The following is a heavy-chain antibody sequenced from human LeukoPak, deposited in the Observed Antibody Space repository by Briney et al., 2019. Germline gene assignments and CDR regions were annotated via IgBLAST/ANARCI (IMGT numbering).Heavy chain of an antibody. CDR1: GYSFTSYW. CDR2: IYPGYSDT. J-gene: IGHJ5*02. Sequence: GESLKISCKGSGYSFTSYWIGLVRQIPGKGLDLMGIIYPGYSDTIYSPSFQGQVTISAEKSITTAYLQWSSLKASDTAMYYCARLEYQLLPNWFDPWGQGTLVTVSS. V-gene: IGHV5-51*01. D-gene: IGHD2-2*01. CDR3: ARLEYQLLPNWFDP.